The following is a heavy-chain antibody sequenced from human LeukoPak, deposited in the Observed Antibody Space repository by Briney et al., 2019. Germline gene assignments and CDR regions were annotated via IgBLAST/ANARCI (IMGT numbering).Heavy chain of an antibody. Sequence: PGGSLRFSCAASGFTFSSYWMSWVRQAPGKGLEWVANIKQDGSEKYYVDSVKGRFTISRDNAKNSLYLQMNSLRAEDTAVYYCAMTRSGWLKAYFDYRGQGTLVTVSS. CDR3: AMTRSGWLKAYFDY. CDR2: IKQDGSEK. D-gene: IGHD6-19*01. J-gene: IGHJ4*02. CDR1: GFTFSSYW. V-gene: IGHV3-7*01.